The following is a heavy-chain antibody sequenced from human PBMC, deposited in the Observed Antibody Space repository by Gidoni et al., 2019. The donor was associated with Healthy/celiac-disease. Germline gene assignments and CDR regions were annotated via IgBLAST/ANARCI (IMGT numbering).Heavy chain of an antibody. J-gene: IGHJ1*01. D-gene: IGHD1-26*01. Sequence: QVQLVESGGGVVQPGRSLRLSCAASGFTFSSYGMHWVRQAPGKVLEWVAVISYDGSNKYYADSVKGRFTISRDNSKNTLYLQMNSRRAEDTAVYYCARDRSYRGYFQHWGQGTLVTVSS. V-gene: IGHV3-30*03. CDR1: GFTFSSYG. CDR3: ARDRSYRGYFQH. CDR2: ISYDGSNK.